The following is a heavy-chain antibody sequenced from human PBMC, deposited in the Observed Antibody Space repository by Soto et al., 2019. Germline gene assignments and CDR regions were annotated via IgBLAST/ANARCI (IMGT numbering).Heavy chain of an antibody. CDR2: VYHTGDT. V-gene: IGHV4-4*02. CDR3: AREIVTAGGNNYFDP. J-gene: IGHJ5*02. CDR1: GGTVASSHW. Sequence: QVQLQESGPRLVKPSESLSLTCGVSGGTVASSHWWSWVRQSPGRGLEWIGNVYHTGDTNFNPSLQSRVTFSVDKSNNQFSLRLTSVTAADTAVDFCAREIVTAGGNNYFDPWGPGTLVTVSS. D-gene: IGHD2-21*02.